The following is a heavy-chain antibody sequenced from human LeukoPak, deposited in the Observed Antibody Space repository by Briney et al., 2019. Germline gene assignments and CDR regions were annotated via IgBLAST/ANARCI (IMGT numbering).Heavy chain of an antibody. V-gene: IGHV1-3*01. CDR1: GYTFTSYA. CDR2: INAGNGNT. CDR3: ARVGEGYSSSWYGYNWFDP. D-gene: IGHD6-13*01. J-gene: IGHJ5*02. Sequence: ASVKVSCKASGYTFTSYAIHWVRQAPGQRLEWMGWINAGNGNTKYSQKFQGRVTITRDTSASTAYMELSSLRSEDTAVYYCARVGEGYSSSWYGYNWFDPWGQGTLVTVSS.